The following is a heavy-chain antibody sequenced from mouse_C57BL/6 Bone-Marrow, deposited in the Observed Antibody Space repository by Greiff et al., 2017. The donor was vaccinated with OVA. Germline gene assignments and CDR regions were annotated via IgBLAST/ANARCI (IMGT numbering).Heavy chain of an antibody. CDR2: INYDGSST. J-gene: IGHJ1*03. CDR3: ARGGWDWYFDV. CDR1: GFTFSDYY. Sequence: EVKLMESEGGLAQPGSSMKLSCTASGFTFSDYYMAWVRQVPEKGLEWVANINYDGSSTYYLDSLKSRFIISRDNAKNILYLQMSSLKSEDTATYYCARGGWDWYFDVWGTGTTVTVSS. V-gene: IGHV5-16*01. D-gene: IGHD3-3*01.